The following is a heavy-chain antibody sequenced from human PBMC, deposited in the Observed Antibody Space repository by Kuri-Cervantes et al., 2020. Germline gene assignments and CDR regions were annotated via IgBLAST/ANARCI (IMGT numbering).Heavy chain of an antibody. CDR2: ISSSSSYI. CDR3: AGFRELIPGAFDI. CDR1: GFTFSSYW. Sequence: GESLKISCAASGFTFSSYWMHWVRQAPGKGLEWVSSISSSSSYIYYADSVKGRFTISRDNAKNSLYLQMNSLRAEDTAVYYCAGFRELIPGAFDIWGQGTMVTVSS. J-gene: IGHJ3*02. D-gene: IGHD3-10*01. V-gene: IGHV3-21*01.